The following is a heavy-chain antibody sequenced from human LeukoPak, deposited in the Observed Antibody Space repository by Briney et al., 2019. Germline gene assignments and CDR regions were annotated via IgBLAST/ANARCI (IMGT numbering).Heavy chain of an antibody. Sequence: SVKVSCKASGGTFSSYHFTWMRQAPGQRLEWMGRIIPVLDIANYAKKFQGRLTITADKSTSTSHMELSSLTSEDTAIYYCARDANSNWNGNGMDVWGQGTTATVSS. D-gene: IGHD1-1*01. CDR2: IIPVLDIA. CDR1: GGTFSSYH. CDR3: ARDANSNWNGNGMDV. J-gene: IGHJ6*02. V-gene: IGHV1-69*04.